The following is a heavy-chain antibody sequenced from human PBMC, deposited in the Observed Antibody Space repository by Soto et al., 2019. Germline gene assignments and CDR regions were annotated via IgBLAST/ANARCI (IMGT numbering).Heavy chain of an antibody. CDR1: GFTFSSYA. J-gene: IGHJ4*02. V-gene: IGHV3-23*01. CDR2: LNGSGGST. Sequence: EVQLLASGGGLVQPGGSLSLSCAASGFTFSSYAMSWVRQAPGKGLEWVSALNGSGGSTYYADSVKGLVTIASDNSKNTLQLQMNSQRAEDTAVYYCAKDQAVAAPTMGYYWAQGTLVTV. CDR3: AKDQAVAAPTMGYY. D-gene: IGHD6-19*01.